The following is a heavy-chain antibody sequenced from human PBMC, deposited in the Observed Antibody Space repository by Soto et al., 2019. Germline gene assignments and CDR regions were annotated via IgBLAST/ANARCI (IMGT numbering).Heavy chain of an antibody. CDR1: GFTFSSYS. CDR2: ISSSSSTI. D-gene: IGHD3-22*01. V-gene: IGHV3-48*02. Sequence: GGSLRLSCAASGFTFSSYSMNWVRQAPGKGLEWVSYISSSSSTIYYADSVKGRFTISRDNAKNSLYLQMNSLRDEDTAVYYCARSYYYDSSGYSLGHFQHWGQGTLVTVSS. J-gene: IGHJ1*01. CDR3: ARSYYYDSSGYSLGHFQH.